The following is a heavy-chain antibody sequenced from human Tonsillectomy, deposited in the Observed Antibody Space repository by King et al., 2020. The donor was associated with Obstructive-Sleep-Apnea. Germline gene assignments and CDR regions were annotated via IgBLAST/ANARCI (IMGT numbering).Heavy chain of an antibody. CDR3: ARPFLERVGESPSNVGFDY. CDR2: IYPGDSDT. Sequence: VQLVESGAEVKKAGESLKISCKGSGYRFTSYWIGWVRQMPGKGLEWMGIIYPGDSDTRYSPSFQGQVTMSADKSISTAYLQWSSLKASDTAMYYCARPFLERVGESPSNVGFDYWGQGTLVTVSS. D-gene: IGHD3-3*01. CDR1: GYRFTSYW. J-gene: IGHJ4*02. V-gene: IGHV5-51*01.